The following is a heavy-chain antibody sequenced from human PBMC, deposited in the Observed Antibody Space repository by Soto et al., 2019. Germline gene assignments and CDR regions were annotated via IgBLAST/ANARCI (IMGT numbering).Heavy chain of an antibody. CDR3: ARLGAYYQSVDP. V-gene: IGHV4-4*09. Sequence: ADTLSLTCAVPGISFIPNYWSWIRQPPGKGLKWVGNIYNAGTTSYNHSLQSRVTISLATSKSQFYLRLSSLTAADTAVYYGARLGAYYQSVDPWG. D-gene: IGHD3-22*01. CDR2: IYNAGTT. CDR1: GISFIPNY. J-gene: IGHJ5*02.